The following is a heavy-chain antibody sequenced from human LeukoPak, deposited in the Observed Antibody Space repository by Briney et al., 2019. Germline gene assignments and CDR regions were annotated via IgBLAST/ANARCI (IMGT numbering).Heavy chain of an antibody. Sequence: PSETLSLTCTVPGGSISSYYWSWIRQPPRKGLEWIGHIYYSGSTNYNPSLKSRATISVDTSKNQFSLNLSSVTAADTAVYYCASTYYYDSSGDYNWFDPWGQGTLVTVSS. D-gene: IGHD3-22*01. V-gene: IGHV4-59*01. J-gene: IGHJ5*02. CDR3: ASTYYYDSSGDYNWFDP. CDR1: GGSISSYY. CDR2: IYYSGST.